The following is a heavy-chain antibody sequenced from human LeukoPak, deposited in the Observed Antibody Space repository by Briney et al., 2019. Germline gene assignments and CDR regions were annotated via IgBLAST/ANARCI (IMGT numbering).Heavy chain of an antibody. V-gene: IGHV4-61*02. Sequence: SQTLSLTCTVSGDSISNGGHYWSWIRQPAGEGLEWIGRIHSSGSTTYNPSLKSRVTISVDTSKNQFSLKLSSVTAADTAVYYCARGREYQLPEEYYFDYWGQGTLVTVSS. CDR1: GDSISNGGHY. J-gene: IGHJ4*02. CDR3: ARGREYQLPEEYYFDY. D-gene: IGHD2-2*01. CDR2: IHSSGST.